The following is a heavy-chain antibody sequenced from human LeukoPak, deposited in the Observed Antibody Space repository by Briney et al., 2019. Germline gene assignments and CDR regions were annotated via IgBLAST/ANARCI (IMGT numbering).Heavy chain of an antibody. D-gene: IGHD5-24*01. CDR1: GGSISSSGYY. CDR3: ARLRDGRWLLEY. J-gene: IGHJ4*02. CDR2: INYSGTT. V-gene: IGHV4-39*01. Sequence: PSEALSLTCTASGGSISSSGYYWGWIRQPPGKGLEWIASINYSGTTYYNPSLKSRVTISEDRSKNQFSLKLSSVTAADTAVYYCARLRDGRWLLEYWGQGTLVTVSS.